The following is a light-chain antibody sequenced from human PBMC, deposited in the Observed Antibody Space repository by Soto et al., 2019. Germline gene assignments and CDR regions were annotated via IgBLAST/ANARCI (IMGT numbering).Light chain of an antibody. CDR2: GAS. Sequence: EIMLTQSPGTLSLSPGERATLSCRASQRVNSNYLAWYQQRPGQPPRLLISGASSRATDTPDRFSGSGSGTEFTLTISSLQSEDFAVYFCQQYKSWPPITFGQGTRLEIK. CDR1: QRVNSNY. CDR3: QQYKSWPPIT. J-gene: IGKJ5*01. V-gene: IGKV3-20*01.